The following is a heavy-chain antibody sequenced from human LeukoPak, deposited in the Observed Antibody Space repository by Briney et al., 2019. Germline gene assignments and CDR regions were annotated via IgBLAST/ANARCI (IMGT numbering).Heavy chain of an antibody. V-gene: IGHV3-48*01. CDR2: ISNSASSI. CDR1: GFTFSSFS. CDR3: ARGMLGSSSYLWYPVSPNWFDP. Sequence: GGSLRLSCAASGFTFSSFSMNWVRQGPGKGLEWISYISNSASSIQYADSVKGRFTISRDNAENSLYLQMNSLRAEDTAVYYCARGMLGSSSYLWYPVSPNWFDPWGQGTLVTVSS. J-gene: IGHJ5*02. D-gene: IGHD6-13*01.